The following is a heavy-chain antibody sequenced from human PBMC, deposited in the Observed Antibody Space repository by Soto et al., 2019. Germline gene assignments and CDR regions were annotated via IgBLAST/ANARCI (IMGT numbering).Heavy chain of an antibody. V-gene: IGHV4-34*01. J-gene: IGHJ4*02. CDR1: GDSFSDYY. CDR3: GTFSIVGTVIFNH. D-gene: IGHD1-26*01. CDR2: INHSGNT. Sequence: PSETLSLTCGVYGDSFSDYYWARVRQPPGKGLERIGEINHSGNTYFAPSLKSRLTMSIDTSRNHVSLHLTSVTAADTAVYYCGTFSIVGTVIFNHWGQGTQVTVSS.